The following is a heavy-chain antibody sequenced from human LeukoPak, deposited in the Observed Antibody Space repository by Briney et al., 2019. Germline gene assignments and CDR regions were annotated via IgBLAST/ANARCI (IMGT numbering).Heavy chain of an antibody. CDR3: AVERSSWYGY. CDR1: GYTLTSHG. CDR2: INPNSGGT. D-gene: IGHD6-13*01. V-gene: IGHV1-2*02. J-gene: IGHJ4*02. Sequence: ASVKVSCKASGYTLTSHGIGWVRQAPGQGLEWMGWINPNSGGTNYAQKFQGRVTMTRDTSISTAYMELSRLRSDDTAVYYCAVERSSWYGYWGQGTLVTVSS.